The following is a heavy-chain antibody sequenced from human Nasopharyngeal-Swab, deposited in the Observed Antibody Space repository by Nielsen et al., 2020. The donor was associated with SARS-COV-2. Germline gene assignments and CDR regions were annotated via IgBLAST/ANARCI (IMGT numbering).Heavy chain of an antibody. Sequence: LSLTCAASGFSFSNYAMHWVRQAPGKGLEWVTVISYDGSIKYYADSVKGRLTISRDNSKNTVYLQINSLRAEDTAVYYCARPSGVFQLSYGWYLLHWGQGTLVTVSS. CDR1: GFSFSNYA. V-gene: IGHV3-30-3*01. D-gene: IGHD2-2*01. J-gene: IGHJ1*01. CDR3: ARPSGVFQLSYGWYLLH. CDR2: ISYDGSIK.